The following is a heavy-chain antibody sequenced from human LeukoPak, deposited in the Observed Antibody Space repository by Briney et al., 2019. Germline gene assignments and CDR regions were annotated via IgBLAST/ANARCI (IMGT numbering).Heavy chain of an antibody. CDR3: AKWGDFDVLTGYYVPDF. V-gene: IGHV3-23*01. D-gene: IGHD3-9*01. Sequence: PGGSLRLSCAASGFTFSNYAMNWVRQAPGKGLEWVSAITGSGGNTYYADSVKGRFTISRDNSKNTLYLQMNSLRDEDTAVYYCAKWGDFDVLTGYYVPDFWGQGTLVTVSS. CDR2: ITGSGGNT. J-gene: IGHJ4*02. CDR1: GFTFSNYA.